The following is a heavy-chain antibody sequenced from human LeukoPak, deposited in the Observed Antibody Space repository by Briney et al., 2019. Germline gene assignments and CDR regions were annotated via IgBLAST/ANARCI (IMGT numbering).Heavy chain of an antibody. D-gene: IGHD6-13*01. Sequence: SETLSLTCAVYGGSFSGYYWGWIRQPPGKGLEWIGEIYHSGNTYYNPSLKSRVIISVDKSKNQFSLKLSSVTAADTAVYYCARGPGYSSSWYGPYFDYWGRGTLVTVSS. CDR3: ARGPGYSSSWYGPYFDY. CDR1: GGSFSGYY. V-gene: IGHV4-34*01. J-gene: IGHJ4*02. CDR2: IYHSGNT.